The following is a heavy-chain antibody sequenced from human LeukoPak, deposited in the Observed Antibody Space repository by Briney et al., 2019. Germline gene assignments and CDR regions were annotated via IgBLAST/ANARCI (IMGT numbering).Heavy chain of an antibody. Sequence: AGGSLRLSCAASGFTFRDYTMHWVRQVPGKGLEWLCLITWDGGYTYYADSVKGRFTISRDNAKNSLYLQMNSLRAEDTAVYYCARDYGGKIDYWGQGTLVTVSS. CDR1: GFTFRDYT. V-gene: IGHV3-43*01. D-gene: IGHD4-23*01. CDR3: ARDYGGKIDY. J-gene: IGHJ4*02. CDR2: ITWDGGYT.